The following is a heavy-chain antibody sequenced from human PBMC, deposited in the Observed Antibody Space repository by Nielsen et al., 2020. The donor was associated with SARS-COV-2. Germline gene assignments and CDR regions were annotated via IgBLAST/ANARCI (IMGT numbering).Heavy chain of an antibody. CDR2: IYYSGST. J-gene: IGHJ4*02. CDR3: VRQKKRDIVVVPPVPSFDY. Sequence: SETLSLTCTVSGGSISSSNYYWDWIRQPPGKGLEWIGCIYYSGSTYYNSSLKSRLTISVDTSKNQFSLKLSSVTAADTAVYYCVRQKKRDIVVVPPVPSFDYWGQGTPVTVSS. CDR1: GGSISSSNYY. V-gene: IGHV4-39*01. D-gene: IGHD2-2*01.